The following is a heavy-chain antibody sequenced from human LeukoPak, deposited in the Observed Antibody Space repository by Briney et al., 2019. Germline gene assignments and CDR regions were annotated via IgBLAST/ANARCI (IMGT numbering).Heavy chain of an antibody. CDR3: ARVSPRPGGKRIAAAGTRLLLGY. D-gene: IGHD6-13*01. V-gene: IGHV1-8*01. Sequence: ASVKVSCKASGYTFTSYDINWVRQATGQGLEWMGWMNPNSGNTGYAQKFQGRVTMTRNTSISTAYMELSSLRSEDTAVYYCARVSPRPGGKRIAAAGTRLLLGYWGQGTLVTVSS. J-gene: IGHJ4*02. CDR1: GYTFTSYD. CDR2: MNPNSGNT.